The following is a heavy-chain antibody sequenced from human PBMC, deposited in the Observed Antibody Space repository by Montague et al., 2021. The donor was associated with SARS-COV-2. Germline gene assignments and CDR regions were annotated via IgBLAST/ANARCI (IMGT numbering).Heavy chain of an antibody. CDR3: ARGRQHFNMIVVVMTGGEYYFDY. V-gene: IGHV4-34*01. J-gene: IGHJ4*02. CDR1: GGSFSDYS. Sequence: SETLSLTCAVYGGSFSDYSWSWIRQPPGKGLEWIGEINHRGTSKYNPSLKSRVSISLDTSKNQFSLYPSSVTAADTAVYFCARGRQHFNMIVVVMTGGEYYFDYWGQGTLVTVSS. CDR2: INHRGTS. D-gene: IGHD3-22*01.